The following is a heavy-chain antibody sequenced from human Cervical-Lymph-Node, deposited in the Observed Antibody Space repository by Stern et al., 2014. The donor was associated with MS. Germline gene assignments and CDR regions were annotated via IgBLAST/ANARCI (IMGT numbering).Heavy chain of an antibody. Sequence: QLVESGGGLVQPGRSLRLSCAASGFTFDDYAMHWVRQAPGKGLEWVSGISWNSGSIGYADSVKGRFTISRDNAKNSLYLQMNSLRAEDTALYYCAKAFAGIAAAGAFDYWGQGTLVTVSS. V-gene: IGHV3-9*01. CDR2: ISWNSGSI. CDR1: GFTFDDYA. J-gene: IGHJ4*02. CDR3: AKAFAGIAAAGAFDY. D-gene: IGHD6-13*01.